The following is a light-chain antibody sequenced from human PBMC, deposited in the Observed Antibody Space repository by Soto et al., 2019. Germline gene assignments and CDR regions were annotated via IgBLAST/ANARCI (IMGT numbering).Light chain of an antibody. Sequence: EIVLTQSPGTLSLSPGERATLSCRASQSVRSTYLAWYQQKPGQAPRLLIHGASSRATGIPDRFSGSGSGTDFTLTISRLEPEDFAVYYCQQYGSSLSITFGQGTRLELN. CDR3: QQYGSSLSIT. J-gene: IGKJ5*01. V-gene: IGKV3-20*01. CDR1: QSVRSTY. CDR2: GAS.